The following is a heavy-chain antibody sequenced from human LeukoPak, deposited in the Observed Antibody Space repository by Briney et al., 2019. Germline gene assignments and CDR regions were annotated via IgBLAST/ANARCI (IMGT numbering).Heavy chain of an antibody. CDR3: ARARLLREPFDY. CDR2: ISSSGSTI. D-gene: IGHD3-16*01. V-gene: IGHV3-48*02. Sequence: GGSLRLSCEDSGFTLSRNSMTWVRQAPGKGLEGISYISSSGSTIHYADSVKGRFIISRDNAKNALYLQMSSLRDEDTAVYYCARARLLREPFDYWGQGTLVTVSS. CDR1: GFTLSRNS. J-gene: IGHJ4*02.